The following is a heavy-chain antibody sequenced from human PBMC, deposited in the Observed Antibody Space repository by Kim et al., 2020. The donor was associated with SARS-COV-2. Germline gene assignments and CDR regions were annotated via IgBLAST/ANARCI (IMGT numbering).Heavy chain of an antibody. V-gene: IGHV4-59*13. J-gene: IGHJ5*02. CDR1: GGSISSYY. CDR2: IYYSGST. D-gene: IGHD3-22*01. CDR3: AIELYDSSGPNWFDP. Sequence: SETLSLTCTVSGGSISSYYWIWIRQPPGKGLEWIGYIYYSGSTNYNPSLKSRVTISVDTSKNQFSLKLSSVTAADTAVYYCAIELYDSSGPNWFDPWGQGTLVTVSS.